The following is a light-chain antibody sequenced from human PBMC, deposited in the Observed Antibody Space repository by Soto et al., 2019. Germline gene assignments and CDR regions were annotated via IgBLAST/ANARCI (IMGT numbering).Light chain of an antibody. Sequence: DIQMIQSPSSLAASVGDRVTMTCRASQSISGYLNWYQLKPGKPPRLLIYAASSLQSGVPSRFSGSGSGTDFTLTINSLQPEDFATYSCQQSYNSPQTFGQGTKVEIK. CDR1: QSISGY. CDR2: AAS. V-gene: IGKV1-39*01. J-gene: IGKJ1*01. CDR3: QQSYNSPQT.